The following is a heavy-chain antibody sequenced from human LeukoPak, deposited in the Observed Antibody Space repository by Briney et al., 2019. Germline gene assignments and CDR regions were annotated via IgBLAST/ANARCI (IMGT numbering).Heavy chain of an antibody. Sequence: SETLSLTCAVYGGSFSGYYWSWIRQPPGKGLEWIGEINHSGSTNYNPSLKSRVTISVDTSKNQFSLKLSSVTAADTAVYYCARDHGDSSGYYFAYWGQGTLVTVSS. CDR3: ARDHGDSSGYYFAY. CDR2: INHSGST. V-gene: IGHV4-34*01. J-gene: IGHJ4*02. CDR1: GGSFSGYY. D-gene: IGHD3-22*01.